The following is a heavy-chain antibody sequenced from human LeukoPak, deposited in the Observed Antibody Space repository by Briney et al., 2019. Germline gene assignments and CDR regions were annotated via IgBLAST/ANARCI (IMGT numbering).Heavy chain of an antibody. D-gene: IGHD1-7*01. J-gene: IGHJ4*02. V-gene: IGHV1-2*02. CDR1: GYTFIGYY. CDR3: ARDIAGITGTTFDY. Sequence: ASVKVSCKASGYTFIGYYMHWVRQAPGQGLEWMGWINPNTGGTNYAQNFQGRVTMTRDTSIGTAYMELSRLRSDDTAVYYCARDIAGITGTTFDYWGQGTLVTVSS. CDR2: INPNTGGT.